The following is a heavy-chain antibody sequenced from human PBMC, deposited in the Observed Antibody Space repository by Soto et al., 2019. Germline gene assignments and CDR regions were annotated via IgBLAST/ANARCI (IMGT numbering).Heavy chain of an antibody. V-gene: IGHV3-23*01. CDR2: ISDNGGTT. Sequence: GGSLRLSCAASEFTFSNYGMSWVRQAPGKGLEWVSSISDNGGTTYYADSVKGRFTISRDNSKNTLYLQMNSLRAEDTAVYYCARVRYDSSGYYYVWGAFDIWGQGTMVTVSS. CDR1: EFTFSNYG. J-gene: IGHJ3*02. D-gene: IGHD3-22*01. CDR3: ARVRYDSSGYYYVWGAFDI.